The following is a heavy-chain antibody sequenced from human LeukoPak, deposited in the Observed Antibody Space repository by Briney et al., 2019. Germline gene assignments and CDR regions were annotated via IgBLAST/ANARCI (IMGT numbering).Heavy chain of an antibody. CDR1: GFTVSSNY. CDR3: VKEVVATIPPL. Sequence: PGGSLRLSCAASGFTVSSNYMSWVRQAPGKGLEWVSVIYSGGSTYYADSVKGRFTISRDNSKNTLHLQMNSLRAEDTAVYYCVKEVVATIPPLWGQGTLVTVSS. J-gene: IGHJ4*02. CDR2: IYSGGST. D-gene: IGHD5-12*01. V-gene: IGHV3-53*01.